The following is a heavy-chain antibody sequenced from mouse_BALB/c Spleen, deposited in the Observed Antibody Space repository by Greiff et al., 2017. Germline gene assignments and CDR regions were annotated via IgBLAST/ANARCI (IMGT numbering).Heavy chain of an antibody. CDR1: GFTFSSYG. Sequence: EVKLMESGGGLVQPGGSLKLSCAASGFTFSSYGMSWVRQTPDKRLELVATINSNGGSTYYPDSVKGRFTISRDNAKNTLYLQMSSLKSEDTAMYYCARHYYGSSYGGRYFDVWGAGTTVTVSS. CDR3: ARHYYGSSYGGRYFDV. V-gene: IGHV5-6-3*01. CDR2: INSNGGST. J-gene: IGHJ1*01. D-gene: IGHD1-1*01.